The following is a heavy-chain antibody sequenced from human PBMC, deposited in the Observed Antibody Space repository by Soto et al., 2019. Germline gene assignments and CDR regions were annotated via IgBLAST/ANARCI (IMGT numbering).Heavy chain of an antibody. V-gene: IGHV1-69*13. D-gene: IGHD2-15*01. Sequence: EASVKVSCKASGGTFSSYAISWVRQAPGQGLEWMGGIIPIFGTANYAQKFQGRVTITADESTSTAYMELSSLRSEDTAVYYCARGRISPPDAFDIWGQGTMVTVSS. CDR2: IIPIFGTA. CDR3: ARGRISPPDAFDI. CDR1: GGTFSSYA. J-gene: IGHJ3*02.